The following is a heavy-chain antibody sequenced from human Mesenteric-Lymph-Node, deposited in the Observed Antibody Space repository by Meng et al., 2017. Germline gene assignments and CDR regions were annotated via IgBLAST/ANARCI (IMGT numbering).Heavy chain of an antibody. Sequence: GESLKISCAASGFTFSSYAMHWVRQAPGKGLEGVAVISYDGSNKYYADSVKGRFTISRDNSKNTLYLQMNSLRAEDTAVYYWASEWELGYWGQGTLGTVSS. V-gene: IGHV3-30*04. CDR2: ISYDGSNK. CDR1: GFTFSSYA. D-gene: IGHD1-26*01. J-gene: IGHJ4*02. CDR3: ASEWELGY.